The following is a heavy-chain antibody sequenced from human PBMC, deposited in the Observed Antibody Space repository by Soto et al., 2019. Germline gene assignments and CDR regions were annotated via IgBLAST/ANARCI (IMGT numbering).Heavy chain of an antibody. CDR2: IDWDDDK. CDR1: GFSLSTSGMC. D-gene: IGHD5-12*01. V-gene: IGHV2-70*12. CDR3: AHLPWQRLWTRATVVY. Sequence: SGPTLVNPTQTLTLTCTFSGFSLSTSGMCVSWIRQPPGKALEWLGRIDWDDDKYYSTSLKSRLTISKDTSKNQLVLTMTNMDPVDTATYYCAHLPWQRLWTRATVVYWGQGTPVTVSS. J-gene: IGHJ4*02.